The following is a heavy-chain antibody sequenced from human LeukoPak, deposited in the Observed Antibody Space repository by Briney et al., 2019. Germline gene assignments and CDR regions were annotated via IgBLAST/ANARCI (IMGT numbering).Heavy chain of an antibody. D-gene: IGHD3-16*01. V-gene: IGHV4-59*01. CDR2: ISYSGST. CDR1: GGSITGYY. J-gene: IGHJ4*02. Sequence: SETLSLTCTVSGGSITGYYWSWIRQPPGKGLEWIGYISYSGSTNYNPSLKSRVTISVDTSKNQLSLKLTSVTAADTAVYYCARESGVWQKDFDYWGQGTLVTVSS. CDR3: ARESGVWQKDFDY.